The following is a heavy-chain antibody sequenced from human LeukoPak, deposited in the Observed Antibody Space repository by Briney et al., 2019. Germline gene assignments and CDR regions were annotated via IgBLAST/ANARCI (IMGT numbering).Heavy chain of an antibody. CDR3: ARVRNSGFRYVDS. CDR2: ISAYNGNT. D-gene: IGHD5-12*01. Sequence: ASVKVSCKASGYTFTNYAISWVRQAPGQGLEWVGWISAYNGNTNYAQKLQGRVTMTTDTSTSTAYMDLRSLRSDDTAVYYCARVRNSGFRYVDSWGQGTLVTVSS. CDR1: GYTFTNYA. J-gene: IGHJ4*02. V-gene: IGHV1-18*01.